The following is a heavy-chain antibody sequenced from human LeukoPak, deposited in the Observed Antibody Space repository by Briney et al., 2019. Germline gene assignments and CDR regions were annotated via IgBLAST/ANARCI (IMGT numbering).Heavy chain of an antibody. CDR3: TRGGSVPATRSFDY. D-gene: IGHD6-19*01. CDR1: GFTFSAYA. Sequence: GGSLRLSCEASGFTFSAYAMTWVRQAPAQGLEWVSSIGSDNKPHYSESVKGRFAISRDNYKNTVYLQMNSLRVEDTAMYYCTRGGSVPATRSFDYWGQGTLVTVSS. J-gene: IGHJ4*02. CDR2: IGSDNKP. V-gene: IGHV3-23*05.